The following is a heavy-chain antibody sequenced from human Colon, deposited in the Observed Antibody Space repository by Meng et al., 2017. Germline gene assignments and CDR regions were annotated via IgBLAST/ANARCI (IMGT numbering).Heavy chain of an antibody. CDR3: ARGASDYDFDY. D-gene: IGHD3-22*01. CDR2: IYYSGST. CDR1: GGSVSSGSSY. V-gene: IGHV4-61*01. Sequence: QVHVKESGPGPVRPSETLSLTCTGSGGSVSSGSSYWSWIRQPPGKGLEWIGYIYYSGSTNYNPSLKSRVTISVDTSKNQFSLKLSSVTAADTAVYYCARGASDYDFDYWGQGTLVTVSS. J-gene: IGHJ4*02.